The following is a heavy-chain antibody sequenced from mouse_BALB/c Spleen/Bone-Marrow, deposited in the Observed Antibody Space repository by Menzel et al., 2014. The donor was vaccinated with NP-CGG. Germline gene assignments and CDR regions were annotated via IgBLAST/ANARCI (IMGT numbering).Heavy chain of an antibody. Sequence: EVKVEESGPSLVKPSQPLSLTCSVTGDSITSGYWNWIRKFPGNKLEYMGCISYSGSTYYNPSLKSRISITRDTSKNPYYLQLNSVTTKDTATYYCARSGSSGYHYYAMDYWGQGTSVTVSS. CDR2: ISYSGST. CDR1: GDSITSGY. J-gene: IGHJ4*01. CDR3: ARSGSSGYHYYAMDY. V-gene: IGHV3-8*02. D-gene: IGHD3-1*01.